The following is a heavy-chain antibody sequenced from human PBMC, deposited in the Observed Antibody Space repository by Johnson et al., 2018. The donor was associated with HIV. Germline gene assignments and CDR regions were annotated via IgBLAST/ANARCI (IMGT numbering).Heavy chain of an antibody. D-gene: IGHD2-8*01. Sequence: VHLVESGGGLVHPGGSLRVSCAASGFTFDDYAMHWVRQAPGKGLEWVSSISWDSGTIGYADSVKGRFTISRDNAKNSLYLQMNSLRAEDTAVYYCARLGLTDAFDIWGQGTMVTVSP. V-gene: IGHV3-9*01. CDR2: ISWDSGTI. J-gene: IGHJ3*02. CDR3: ARLGLTDAFDI. CDR1: GFTFDDYA.